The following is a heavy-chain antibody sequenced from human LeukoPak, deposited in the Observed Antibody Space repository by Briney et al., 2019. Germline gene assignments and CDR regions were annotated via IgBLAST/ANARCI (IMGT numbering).Heavy chain of an antibody. J-gene: IGHJ3*02. CDR1: GGSISSSSYY. D-gene: IGHD2-2*02. V-gene: IGHV4-39*07. Sequence: SETLSLTCTVSGGSISSSSYYWGWIRQPPGKGLEWIGSIYYSGSTYYNPSLKSRVTISVDTSKNQFSLKLSSVTAADTAVYYCASMNQGYCSSTSCDTEDIWGQGTMVTVSS. CDR2: IYYSGST. CDR3: ASMNQGYCSSTSCDTEDI.